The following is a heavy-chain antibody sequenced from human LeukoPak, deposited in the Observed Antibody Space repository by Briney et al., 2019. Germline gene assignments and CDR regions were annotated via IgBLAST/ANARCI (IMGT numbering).Heavy chain of an antibody. D-gene: IGHD3-3*01. V-gene: IGHV1-2*02. CDR3: ARVYDYDFWSGYRHDFDC. CDR2: INPNSGGA. CDR1: GYTFTSYG. J-gene: IGHJ4*02. Sequence: ASVKVSCKASGYTFTSYGISWVRQAPGQGLEWMGWINPNSGGANYAQKFQGRVTMTRTTSISTAYMELSRLRPDDTAVDYCARVYDYDFWSGYRHDFDCWGQGTLVTVSS.